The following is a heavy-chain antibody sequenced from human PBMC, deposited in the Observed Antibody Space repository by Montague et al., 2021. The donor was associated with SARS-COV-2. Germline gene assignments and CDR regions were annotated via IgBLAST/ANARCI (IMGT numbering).Heavy chain of an antibody. Sequence: TLSLTCTVSGGFISSGSYYWNWIRQPAGKGLEWIGRIYTSGSTNYXXXLKSRVTISVDTSKNQFSLKLSSVTAADTAVYYCARESLHLTGYYNDYFDYWGQGTLVTASS. J-gene: IGHJ4*02. CDR1: GGFISSGSYY. CDR2: IYTSGST. CDR3: ARESLHLTGYYNDYFDY. D-gene: IGHD3-9*01. V-gene: IGHV4-61*02.